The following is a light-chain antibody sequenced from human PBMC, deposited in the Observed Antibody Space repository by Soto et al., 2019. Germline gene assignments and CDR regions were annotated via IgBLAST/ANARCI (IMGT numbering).Light chain of an antibody. V-gene: IGKV3D-15*01. CDR2: GAS. CDR3: QQYNNWPLT. J-gene: IGKJ4*01. CDR1: QGVGTV. Sequence: EIVMTQSPATLSVSPGERVTLSCRASQGVGTVLAWYQQKSGQAPRLLIFGASTRAAGIPARFSGSGSGTEFTLTISSLQSEDFAVYYCQQYNNWPLTFGGGTKVEI.